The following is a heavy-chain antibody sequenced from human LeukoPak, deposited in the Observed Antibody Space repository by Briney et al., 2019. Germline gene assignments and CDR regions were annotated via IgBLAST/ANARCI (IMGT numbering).Heavy chain of an antibody. CDR1: GFSLADCA. J-gene: IGHJ6*02. Sequence: GGSLRLSCAASGFSLADCAMHWVRQVPGKGLEWVSLISGGGYDTYYAASVKGRFTISRDNSKSSLYLQMNSLRIEDTALYFCAKDRLRGDMAVDGTDDGMDVWGQGTTVTVSS. D-gene: IGHD6-19*01. CDR2: ISGGGYDT. V-gene: IGHV3-43*02. CDR3: AKDRLRGDMAVDGTDDGMDV.